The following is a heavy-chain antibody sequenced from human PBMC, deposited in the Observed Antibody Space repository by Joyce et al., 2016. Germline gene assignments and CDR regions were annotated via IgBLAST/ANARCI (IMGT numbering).Heavy chain of an antibody. V-gene: IGHV3-73*01. D-gene: IGHD4-17*01. J-gene: IGHJ4*02. CDR3: MNGDYGY. Sequence: EVQLVESGGDLVQPGGSLKLSCAASGFNFRGSAMHWVRQASGKGLEWNGRIRDEANSDATTYGAAVRGRFTISRDDSKTTAYLHMSSLKTEDTAIYYGMNGDYGYWGQGTLVTVSS. CDR1: GFNFRGSA. CDR2: IRDEANSDAT.